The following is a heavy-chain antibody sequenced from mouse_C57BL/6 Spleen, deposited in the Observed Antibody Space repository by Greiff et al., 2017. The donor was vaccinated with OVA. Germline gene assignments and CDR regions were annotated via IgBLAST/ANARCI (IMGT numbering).Heavy chain of an antibody. J-gene: IGHJ4*01. CDR1: GYTFTDYY. CDR2: INPNNGGT. D-gene: IGHD2-3*01. V-gene: IGHV1-26*01. Sequence: VQLQQSGPELVKPGASVKISCKASGYTFTDYYMNWVKQSHGKSLEWIGDINPNNGGTSYNQKFKGNATLTVDKSSSTAYMELRSLTSEDSAVYYCARCLAVYDYGAMDYWGQGTSVTVSS. CDR3: ARCLAVYDYGAMDY.